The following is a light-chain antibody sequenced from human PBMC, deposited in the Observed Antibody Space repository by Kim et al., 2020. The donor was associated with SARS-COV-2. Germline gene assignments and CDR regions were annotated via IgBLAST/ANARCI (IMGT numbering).Light chain of an antibody. Sequence: EIVLTQSPGTLSLSPGERATLSCRASQSVTSSYLAWYQQKPGQAPRLLIYGASSRATGIPDRFSGSGSGTDFTLTISRLEPEDFAVYFSQQYSSSPLTFWGRTK. CDR2: GAS. V-gene: IGKV3-20*01. CDR1: QSVTSSY. CDR3: QQYSSSPLT. J-gene: IGKJ4*01.